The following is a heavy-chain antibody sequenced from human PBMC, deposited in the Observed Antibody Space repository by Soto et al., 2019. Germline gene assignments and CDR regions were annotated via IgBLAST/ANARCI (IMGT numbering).Heavy chain of an antibody. CDR2: INHSGST. CDR1: GGSFSGYY. J-gene: IGHJ6*02. CDR3: ARWAGSVDLGAMDV. Sequence: QVQLQQWGAGLLKPSETLSLTCAVYGGSFSGYYWSWIRQPPGKGLEWIEEINHSGSTNYNPSLKSRVTISVDTSKNQFSLKLSSVTAADTAVYYCARWAGSVDLGAMDVWGQGTTVTVSS. V-gene: IGHV4-34*01.